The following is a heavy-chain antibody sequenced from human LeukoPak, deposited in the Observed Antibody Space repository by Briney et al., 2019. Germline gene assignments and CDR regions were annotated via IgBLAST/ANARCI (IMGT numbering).Heavy chain of an antibody. CDR2: IRPYNGDT. V-gene: IGHV1-18*01. CDR3: ARDPWVTAHFDY. D-gene: IGHD2-21*02. CDR1: GYNFINYG. Sequence: GASVKVSCKASGYNFINYGISWVRQAPGQGFEWMGWIRPYNGDTNYAQKVQGRLTMTTDTSTTTAYMELRSLRSDDTAVYYCARDPWVTAHFDYWGQGTLVTVSS. J-gene: IGHJ4*02.